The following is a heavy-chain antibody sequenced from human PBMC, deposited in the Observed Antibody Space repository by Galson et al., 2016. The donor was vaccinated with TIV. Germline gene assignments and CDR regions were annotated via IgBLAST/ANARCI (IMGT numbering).Heavy chain of an antibody. CDR1: GFTFSSYA. CDR2: IYYSEII. CDR3: ARGSRGGAPDPANWFHP. J-gene: IGHJ5*02. D-gene: IGHD2-15*01. Sequence: LRLSCAASGFTFSSYAMSWVRQPPGKGLEWIGSIYYSEIIYYHPSLRSRVIMSEDTSKNQFSLMMNSVTDADTAMYYCARGSRGGAPDPANWFHPWGQGTLVTVSS. V-gene: IGHV4-59*04.